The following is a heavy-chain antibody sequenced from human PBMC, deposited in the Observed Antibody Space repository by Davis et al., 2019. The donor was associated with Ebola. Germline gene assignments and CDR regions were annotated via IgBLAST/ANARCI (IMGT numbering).Heavy chain of an antibody. CDR2: INPNSGGT. J-gene: IGHJ3*02. V-gene: IGHV1-2*02. CDR1: GYTFTGYY. D-gene: IGHD3-3*01. Sequence: ASVKVSCKASGYTFTGYYMHWVRQAPGQGLEWMGWINPNSGGTNYAQKFQGRVTMTRDTSTSTVYMELSSLRSEDTAVYYCARGRRRFLVDGAFDIWGQGTMVTVSS. CDR3: ARGRRRFLVDGAFDI.